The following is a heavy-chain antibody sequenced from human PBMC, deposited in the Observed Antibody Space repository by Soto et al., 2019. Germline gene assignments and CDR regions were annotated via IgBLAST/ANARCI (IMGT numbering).Heavy chain of an antibody. J-gene: IGHJ4*02. CDR2: IYYSGST. CDR1: GGSISSSNYY. Sequence: SETLSLTCNVSGGSISSSNYYWGWIRQPPGKGLEWIGYIYYSGSTYYNPSLASRVTISVDTSNNQFSLTLTSVTAADMAVYYCARHSVTYYDFDYWGQGTLVTVSS. V-gene: IGHV4-39*01. D-gene: IGHD1-26*01. CDR3: ARHSVTYYDFDY.